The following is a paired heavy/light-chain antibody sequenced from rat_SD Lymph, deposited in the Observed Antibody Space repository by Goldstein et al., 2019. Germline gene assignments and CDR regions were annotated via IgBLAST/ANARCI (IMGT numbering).Light chain of an antibody. CDR2: SAT. V-gene: IGKV12S20*01. CDR3: LQRYSNPYT. Sequence: DIQMTQSPASLSASLEEIVTITCQASQDIGNWLAWYQQKPGKSPQLLIHSATSLADGIPSRFSGSRSGTQYSLKISRLQVEDTGIYYCLQRYSNPYTFGAGTKLELK. CDR1: QDIGNW. J-gene: IGKJ2-3*01.
Heavy chain of an antibody. CDR1: GFSLMDYS. D-gene: IGHD1-2*01. CDR3: TRDGIYYYSSYIYATYVMDA. V-gene: IGHV2S30*01. J-gene: IGHJ4*01. CDR2: MKYDGDT. Sequence: QVQLKESGPGLVQPSQTLSLTCTVSGFSLMDYSVHWVRQPPGKGLEWMGRMKYDGDTYYNSALKSRLSISRDTSKSQVFLKMNSLQTEDTAIYYCTRDGIYYYSSYIYATYVMDAWGQGASVTVSS.